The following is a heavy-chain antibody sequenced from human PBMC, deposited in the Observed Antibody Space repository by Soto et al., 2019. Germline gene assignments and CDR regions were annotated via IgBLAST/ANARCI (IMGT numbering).Heavy chain of an antibody. D-gene: IGHD1-1*01. J-gene: IGHJ6*02. CDR3: ARTNVNWNDPIYGMDV. CDR2: ISAYNGNT. V-gene: IGHV1-18*04. CDR1: GYTFTSYG. Sequence: GASVKVSCKASGYTFTSYGISWVRQAPGQGLEWVGWISAYNGNTNYAQKLQGRVTMTTDTSTSTAYMELRSLRSDDTAVYYCARTNVNWNDPIYGMDVWGQGTTVTVSS.